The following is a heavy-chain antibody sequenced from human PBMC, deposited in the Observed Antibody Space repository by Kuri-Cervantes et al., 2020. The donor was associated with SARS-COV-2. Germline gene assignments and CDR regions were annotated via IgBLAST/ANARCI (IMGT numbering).Heavy chain of an antibody. CDR1: GYSFTSYW. CDR2: IWYDGSNK. J-gene: IGHJ3*02. D-gene: IGHD2-2*01. Sequence: GGSLRLSCKGSGYSFTSYWISWVRQAPGKGLEWVAVIWYDGSNKYYADSVKGRFTISRDNSKNTLYLQMNSLRAEDTAVYYCARVWTYCSSTSCYDAFDIWGQGTMVTVSS. CDR3: ARVWTYCSSTSCYDAFDI. V-gene: IGHV3-33*01.